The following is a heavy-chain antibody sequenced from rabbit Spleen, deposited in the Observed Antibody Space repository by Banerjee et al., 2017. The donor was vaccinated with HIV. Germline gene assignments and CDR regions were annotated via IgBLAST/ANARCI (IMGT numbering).Heavy chain of an antibody. J-gene: IGHJ4*01. V-gene: IGHV1S7*01. Sequence: QLKESGGGLVQPGGSLKLSCKASGFTLSSYYMNWVRQAPGKGLEWIGYIDPVFGITYYANWVNGRFSISRENAQNTVFLQMTSLTAADTATYFCARDLVAVIGWNFNLWGQGPLVTVS. CDR3: ARDLVAVIGWNFNL. CDR1: GFTLSSYY. D-gene: IGHD1-1*01. CDR2: IDPVFGIT.